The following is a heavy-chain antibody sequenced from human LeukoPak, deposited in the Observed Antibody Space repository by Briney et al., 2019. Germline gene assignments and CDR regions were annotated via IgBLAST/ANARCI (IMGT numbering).Heavy chain of an antibody. J-gene: IGHJ4*02. D-gene: IGHD6-13*01. Sequence: PSETLSLTCTVSGDSINSGGYYWSWIRQPAGKGLEWIGHIYSSGSTNYNPSLKSRVTISVDTSKNQFSLKLSSVTAADTAVYYCARVGQQLQQVFDYWGQGTLVTVSS. CDR1: GDSINSGGYY. CDR3: ARVGQQLQQVFDY. V-gene: IGHV4-61*09. CDR2: IYSSGST.